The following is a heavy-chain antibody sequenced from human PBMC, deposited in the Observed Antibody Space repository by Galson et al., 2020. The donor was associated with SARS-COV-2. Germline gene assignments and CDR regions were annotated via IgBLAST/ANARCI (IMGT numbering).Heavy chain of an antibody. D-gene: IGHD6-6*01. CDR2: FDPEDVET. Sequence: ASVKVSCKVSGYTLSEMSVHWVRQAPGKGLEWIGGFDPEDVETIYAQKFQGRVTMTEDTSTDTAYMELSRLRSEDSAVYYCVRSARLMMFDYWGQGTLVIVSS. CDR1: GYTLSEMS. V-gene: IGHV1-24*01. J-gene: IGHJ4*02. CDR3: VRSARLMMFDY.